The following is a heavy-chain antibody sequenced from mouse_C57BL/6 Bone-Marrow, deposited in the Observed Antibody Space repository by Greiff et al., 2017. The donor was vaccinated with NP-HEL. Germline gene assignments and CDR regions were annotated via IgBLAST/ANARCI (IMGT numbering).Heavy chain of an antibody. J-gene: IGHJ4*01. CDR2: ISSGSSTI. Sequence: EVQLVESGGGLVKPGGSLKLSCAASGFTFSDYGMHWVRQAPEKGLEWVAYISSGSSTIYYADTVKGRVTISRDKAKNTLFLQMTSLRSEDTAVYYCARRGNWFYAMGGWGQATSVTASS. D-gene: IGHD4-1*01. CDR3: ARRGNWFYAMGG. CDR1: GFTFSDYG. V-gene: IGHV5-17*01.